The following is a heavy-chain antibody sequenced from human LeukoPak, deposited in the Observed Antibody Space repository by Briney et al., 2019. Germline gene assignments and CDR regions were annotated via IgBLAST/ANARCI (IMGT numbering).Heavy chain of an antibody. Sequence: GGSLRLSCAASGFTFSNYAMNWVRQAPGTGLEWVSTISGSGGSTYYADSVKGRFTISRDNSKNTLYLQMNSLRAEDTAVYYCAKDGYFDWLYDAFDIWGQGTMVTVSS. CDR1: GFTFSNYA. CDR3: AKDGYFDWLYDAFDI. J-gene: IGHJ3*02. CDR2: ISGSGGST. V-gene: IGHV3-23*01. D-gene: IGHD3-9*01.